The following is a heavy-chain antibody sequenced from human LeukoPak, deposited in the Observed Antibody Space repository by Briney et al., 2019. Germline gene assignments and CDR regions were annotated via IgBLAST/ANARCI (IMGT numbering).Heavy chain of an antibody. J-gene: IGHJ6*03. Sequence: PSETLSLTCAVYGGSFSGYYGSWIRQPPGKGLEWIGEINHSGSTNYNPSLKSRVTISVDTSKNQFSLKLSSVTAADTAVYYCARTRSSWYSNYYYYMDVWGKGTTVTVSS. V-gene: IGHV4-34*01. CDR1: GGSFSGYY. CDR2: INHSGST. CDR3: ARTRSSWYSNYYYYMDV. D-gene: IGHD6-13*01.